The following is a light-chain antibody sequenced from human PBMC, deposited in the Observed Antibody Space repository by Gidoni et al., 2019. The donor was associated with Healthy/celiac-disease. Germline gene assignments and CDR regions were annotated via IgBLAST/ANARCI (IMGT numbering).Light chain of an antibody. CDR3: QQSNSFPST. Sequence: IQLNQSPSSVSASVGDRVTIPCRASQGISSWLAWYQQKPGKAPTLLISAASSLQSGVPSTFSGSGSGTYFTLTISSLQPEDFATYYCQQSNSFPSTFXQXTKLEIK. CDR2: AAS. V-gene: IGKV1-12*02. J-gene: IGKJ2*01. CDR1: QGISSW.